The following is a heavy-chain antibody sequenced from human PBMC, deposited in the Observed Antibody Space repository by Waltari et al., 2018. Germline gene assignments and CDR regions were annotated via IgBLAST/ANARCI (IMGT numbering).Heavy chain of an antibody. Sequence: EVQLVESGGGLVQPGGSLRLSGAASGIIFSDHYMDWVRQAPGKGLEWVSRIAHKPDNYVTRYAASVQGRFTISRDDSKNSLYLQMNSLETEDTALYYCARVGYSSGSEDYWGQGTLVTVSS. D-gene: IGHD5-12*01. CDR3: ARVGYSSGSEDY. J-gene: IGHJ4*02. V-gene: IGHV3-72*01. CDR1: GIIFSDHY. CDR2: IAHKPDNYVT.